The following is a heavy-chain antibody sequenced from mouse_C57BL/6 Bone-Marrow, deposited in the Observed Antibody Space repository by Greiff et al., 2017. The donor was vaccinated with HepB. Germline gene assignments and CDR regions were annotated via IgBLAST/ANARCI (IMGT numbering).Heavy chain of an antibody. Sequence: VQLQQSGPELVKPGASVKIPCKASGYTFTDYNMDWVKQSHGKSLEWIGDINPNNGGTIYNQKFKGKATLTVDKSSSTAYMELRSLTSEDTAVYYCARENYHGSSFGWYFDVWGTGTTVTVSS. J-gene: IGHJ1*03. CDR2: INPNNGGT. CDR1: GYTFTDYN. CDR3: ARENYHGSSFGWYFDV. D-gene: IGHD1-1*01. V-gene: IGHV1-18*01.